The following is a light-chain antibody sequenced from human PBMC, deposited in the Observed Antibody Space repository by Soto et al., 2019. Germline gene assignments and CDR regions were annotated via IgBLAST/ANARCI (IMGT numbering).Light chain of an antibody. CDR3: CSYTVSGSYV. Sequence: QSALAQPASRSWSPGQSITISCTGTSSDVCGYNYVSWYQQHPGKAPKLMIYAVSNRPSGVSNRFSGSKSGNTATLTISGLQAEDEADYYCCSYTVSGSYVFGTGTKVTVL. CDR2: AVS. CDR1: SSDVCGYNY. J-gene: IGLJ1*01. V-gene: IGLV2-14*01.